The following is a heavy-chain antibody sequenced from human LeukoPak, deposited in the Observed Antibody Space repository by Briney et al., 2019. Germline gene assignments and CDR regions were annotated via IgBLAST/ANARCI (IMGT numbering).Heavy chain of an antibody. J-gene: IGHJ4*02. CDR2: INPNSGGT. CDR3: ARGGTRYYYDSSLSYYFDY. Sequence: ASVKVSCKASGYTFTGYYMHWVRQAPGQGLEWMGWINPNSGGTNYAQKFQGRVTMTRDTSISTAYMELSRLRSDDTAVYYCARGGTRYYYDSSLSYYFDYWGQGTLVTVSS. CDR1: GYTFTGYY. D-gene: IGHD3-22*01. V-gene: IGHV1-2*02.